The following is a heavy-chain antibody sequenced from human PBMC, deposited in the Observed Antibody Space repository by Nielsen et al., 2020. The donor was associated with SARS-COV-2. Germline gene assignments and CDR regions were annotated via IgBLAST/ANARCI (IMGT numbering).Heavy chain of an antibody. J-gene: IGHJ4*02. CDR1: GFPFRSYA. CDR2: ISGSCGST. D-gene: IGHD5-18*01. V-gene: IGHV3-23*01. Sequence: ESLKISFAASGFPFRSYAMSWVRQAPGQGVECVLAISGSCGSTYYADSVKGRFTISRDNSKNTLYLQMNSLRAEDTAVYYCAKDGWIQLWLRPSLALDYFDYWGQGTLVTVSS. CDR3: AKDGWIQLWLRPSLALDYFDY.